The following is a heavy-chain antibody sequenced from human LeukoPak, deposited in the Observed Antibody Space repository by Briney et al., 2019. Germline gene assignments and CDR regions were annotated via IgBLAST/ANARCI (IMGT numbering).Heavy chain of an antibody. CDR1: GYTFTSYG. CDR2: IIPIFGTA. V-gene: IGHV1-69*13. D-gene: IGHD1-26*01. CDR3: ARVLIVGATAVFGP. Sequence: SVKVSCKASGYTFTSYGISWVRQAPGQGLEWMGGIIPIFGTANYAQKFQGRVTIAADESTSTAYMELSSLRSEDTAVYYCARVLIVGATAVFGPWGQGTLVTVSS. J-gene: IGHJ5*02.